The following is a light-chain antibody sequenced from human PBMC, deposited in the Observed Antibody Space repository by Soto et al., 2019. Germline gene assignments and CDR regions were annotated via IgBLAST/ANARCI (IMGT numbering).Light chain of an antibody. CDR3: AAWDDSLSGPV. CDR1: ISNTGNLDNS. Sequence: QSVLAQLPSASGTPGQRVTISCSGSISNTGNLDNSVCWYQQFPVTSPKLLMYANNQRPSGVPDRFSGSRSGTSASLAISGLRSEHEGDYYCAAWDDSLSGPVFGGGTPLTV. V-gene: IGLV1-47*02. J-gene: IGLJ3*02. CDR2: ANN.